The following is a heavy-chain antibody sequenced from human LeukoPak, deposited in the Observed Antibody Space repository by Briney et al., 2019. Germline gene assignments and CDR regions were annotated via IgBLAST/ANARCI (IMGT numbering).Heavy chain of an antibody. V-gene: IGHV3-30-3*01. J-gene: IGHJ4*02. CDR1: GFTFSSYR. Sequence: GGSLRLSCAASGFTFSSYRMHWVRQAPGKGLEWVAVISYDGSNKYYADSVKGRFTISRDNSKNTLYLQMNSLRAEDTAVYYCARVVTISAYYDFWSGYNQPNAIDYWGQGTLVTVSS. D-gene: IGHD3-3*01. CDR2: ISYDGSNK. CDR3: ARVVTISAYYDFWSGYNQPNAIDY.